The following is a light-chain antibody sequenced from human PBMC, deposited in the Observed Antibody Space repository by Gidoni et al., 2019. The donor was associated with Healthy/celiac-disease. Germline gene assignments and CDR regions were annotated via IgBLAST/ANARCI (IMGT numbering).Light chain of an antibody. Sequence: DIVFTQSPATLSLSPGAIATLPCRASQRVRSYLAWYQQKPGQAPRLLIYDASNRATGIPAMFSGSGSGTDFTLTISSLEPEDCAVYYCQQRSNWPFTFXPXTKVDIK. CDR3: QQRSNWPFT. V-gene: IGKV3-11*01. J-gene: IGKJ3*01. CDR2: DAS. CDR1: QRVRSY.